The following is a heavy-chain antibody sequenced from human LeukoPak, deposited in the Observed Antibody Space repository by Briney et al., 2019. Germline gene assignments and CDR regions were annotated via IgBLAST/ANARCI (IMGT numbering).Heavy chain of an antibody. CDR2: ISSSSSTI. J-gene: IGHJ4*02. CDR1: GFTFSSYS. V-gene: IGHV3-48*01. D-gene: IGHD3-16*02. Sequence: GGSLRLSCAASGFTFSSYSMNWVRQAPGKGLEWVSYISSSSSTIYYADSVKGRYTISRDNAKNSLYLQMNSLRAEDTAVYYCARDELVRNYDYVWGSYRFGSFDYWGQGTLVTVSS. CDR3: ARDELVRNYDYVWGSYRFGSFDY.